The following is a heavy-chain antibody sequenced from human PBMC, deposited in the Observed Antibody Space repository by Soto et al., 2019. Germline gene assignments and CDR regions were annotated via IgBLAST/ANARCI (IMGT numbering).Heavy chain of an antibody. J-gene: IGHJ5*02. V-gene: IGHV1-8*01. CDR2: MNPNSGNT. CDR3: ARGRYYGSGSYYNVYWFDP. Sequence: AASVKVSCKASGYTFTSYDINWVRQATGQGLEWMGWMNPNSGNTGYAQKFQGRVTMTRNTSISTAYMELSSLRSEDTAVYYCARGRYYGSGSYYNVYWFDPWGQGTLVTAPQ. CDR1: GYTFTSYD. D-gene: IGHD3-10*01.